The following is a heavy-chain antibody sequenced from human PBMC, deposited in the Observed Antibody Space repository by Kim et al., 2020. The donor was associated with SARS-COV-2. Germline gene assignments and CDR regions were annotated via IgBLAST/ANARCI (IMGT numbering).Heavy chain of an antibody. CDR1: GGSFSGYY. CDR2: INHTGST. J-gene: IGHJ6*02. Sequence: SETLSLTCAVYGGSFSGYYWNWIRQAPGQGLEWIGEINHTGSTNYNPSLESRISMSIDKSKNQFALKLSSVTDADTAVYFCARGRPYYDFWSGYWGVRNYYGMDVWGHGTTVIVSS. V-gene: IGHV4-34*01. CDR3: ARGRPYYDFWSGYWGVRNYYGMDV. D-gene: IGHD3-3*01.